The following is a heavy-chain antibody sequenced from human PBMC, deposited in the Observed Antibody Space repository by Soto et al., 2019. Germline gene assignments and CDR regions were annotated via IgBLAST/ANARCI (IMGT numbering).Heavy chain of an antibody. CDR3: ANTASSLNPIFGVVIIPAVGQH. CDR1: GFTFSSYA. J-gene: IGHJ1*01. V-gene: IGHV3-23*01. Sequence: GGSLRLSCAASGFTFSSYAMSWVRQAPGKGLERVSAISGSGGSTYYADSVKGRFTISRDNSKNTLYLQMNSLRAEDTAVYYCANTASSLNPIFGVVIIPAVGQHWGQGTLVTVSS. D-gene: IGHD3-3*01. CDR2: ISGSGGST.